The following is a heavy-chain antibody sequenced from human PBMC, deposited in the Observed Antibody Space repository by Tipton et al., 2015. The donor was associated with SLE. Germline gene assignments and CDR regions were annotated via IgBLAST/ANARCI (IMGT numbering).Heavy chain of an antibody. CDR2: VNTDGSGK. CDR3: AKLNWRVAAAGGWDY. D-gene: IGHD6-13*01. J-gene: IGHJ4*02. V-gene: IGHV3-74*01. Sequence: SLRLSCEGSGYTFNRYWMHWVRQAPGKGLEWVARVNTDGSGKDYAESVKGRFTISRDNAKNTLYLQMNSLRAEDTAVYYCAKLNWRVAAAGGWDYWGQGTLVTVSS. CDR1: GYTFNRYW.